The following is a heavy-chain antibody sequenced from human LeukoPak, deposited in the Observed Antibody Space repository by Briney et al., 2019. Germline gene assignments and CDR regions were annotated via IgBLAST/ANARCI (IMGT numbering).Heavy chain of an antibody. V-gene: IGHV4-4*09. CDR3: ARHDNSGSDSNFDY. Sequence: SETLSLTCTVSGGSISSYYWSWIRQPPGKGLEWIGYIYTSGSTNYNPSLKSRVTISVDTSKNQFSLKLSSVTAADTAVYYCARHDNSGSDSNFDYWGQGTLVTVSS. D-gene: IGHD5-12*01. CDR2: IYTSGST. J-gene: IGHJ4*02. CDR1: GGSISSYY.